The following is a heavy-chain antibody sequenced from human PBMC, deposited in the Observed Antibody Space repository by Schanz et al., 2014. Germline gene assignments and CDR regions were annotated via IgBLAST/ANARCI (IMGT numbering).Heavy chain of an antibody. D-gene: IGHD3-22*01. CDR3: ARDKGGYYPFDY. CDR2: INSDGSSA. J-gene: IGHJ4*02. V-gene: IGHV3-74*01. CDR1: GFTVSINY. Sequence: EQVLESGGGFVQPGGSLRLSCATSGFTVSINYMSWVRQAPGKGLVWISRINSDGSSASYADSVKGRFTISRDNAKNSLYLQMNSLRAEDTAVYYCARDKGGYYPFDYWGQGSLVTVSS.